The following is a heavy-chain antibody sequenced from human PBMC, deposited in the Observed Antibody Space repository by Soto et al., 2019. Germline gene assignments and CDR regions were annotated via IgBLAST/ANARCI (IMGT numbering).Heavy chain of an antibody. CDR1: GYTFTGYY. V-gene: IGHV1-2*04. J-gene: IGHJ3*02. D-gene: IGHD1-1*01. Sequence: ASVKVSCKASGYTFTGYYTHWVRQAPGQGLEWMGWISPNSGGTNYAQKFQGWVTMTRDTSISTAYMELSRLRSDDTAVYYCARDSGTKAFDIWGQGTMVTVSS. CDR3: ARDSGTKAFDI. CDR2: ISPNSGGT.